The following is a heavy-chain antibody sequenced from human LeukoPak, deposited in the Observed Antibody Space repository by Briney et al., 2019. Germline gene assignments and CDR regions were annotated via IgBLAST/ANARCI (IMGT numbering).Heavy chain of an antibody. D-gene: IGHD3-10*01. J-gene: IGHJ4*02. Sequence: GGSLSLSCAASGLTFSSYSMNWVRQAPGKGLEWVSSISSSSSYIYYADSVKGRFTISRDNAKNSLYLQMNSLRAEDTAVYYCASRSMVRGVIPDFDYWGQGTLVTVSS. CDR3: ASRSMVRGVIPDFDY. CDR2: ISSSSSYI. CDR1: GLTFSSYS. V-gene: IGHV3-21*01.